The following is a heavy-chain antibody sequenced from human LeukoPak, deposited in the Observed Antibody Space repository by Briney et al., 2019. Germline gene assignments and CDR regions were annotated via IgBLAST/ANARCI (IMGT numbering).Heavy chain of an antibody. CDR3: ARPGIVGAGWFDP. D-gene: IGHD1-26*01. V-gene: IGHV3-21*01. J-gene: IGHJ5*02. CDR1: GFTFSSYS. Sequence: GGSLRLSCAASGFTFSSYSMNWVRQAPGKGLEWVSSISSSSYIYYADSVKGRFTISRDNAKNSLYLQMNSLRAEDTAVYYCARPGIVGAGWFDPWGQGTLVTVSS. CDR2: ISSSSYI.